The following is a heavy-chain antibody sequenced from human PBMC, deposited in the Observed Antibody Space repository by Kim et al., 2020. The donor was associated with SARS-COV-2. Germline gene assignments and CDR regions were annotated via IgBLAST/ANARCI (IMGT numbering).Heavy chain of an antibody. V-gene: IGHV4-31*03. J-gene: IGHJ4*02. Sequence: SETLSLTCTVSGGSISSGGYYWSWIRQHPGKGLEWIGYIYDSGSTYYTPSLKSRVTISVDTSKNQFSLKVSSVTAADTAVYYCARRIAAAGIFDYWGQGILVTVSS. CDR2: IYDSGST. CDR1: GGSISSGGYY. D-gene: IGHD6-13*01. CDR3: ARRIAAAGIFDY.